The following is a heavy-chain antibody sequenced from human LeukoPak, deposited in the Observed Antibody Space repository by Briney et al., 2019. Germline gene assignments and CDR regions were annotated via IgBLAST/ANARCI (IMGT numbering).Heavy chain of an antibody. D-gene: IGHD3-10*01. CDR2: ISPSGDIT. V-gene: IGHV3-23*01. CDR1: GFTFSNHG. CDR3: AKDDAWLRFGE. J-gene: IGHJ4*02. Sequence: GGSLRLSCAASGFTFSNHGMNWVRQAPGKGLKWVSGISPSGDITYYADSVKGRFTISRDNSKNMVYLQVISLTAEDTAVYYCAKDDAWLRFGEWSQGTLVTVSA.